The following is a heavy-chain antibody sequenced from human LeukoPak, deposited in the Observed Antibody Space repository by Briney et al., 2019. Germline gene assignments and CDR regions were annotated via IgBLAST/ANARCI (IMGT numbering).Heavy chain of an antibody. D-gene: IGHD5-18*01. V-gene: IGHV4-59*01. CDR3: ARENDRYGRIDY. Sequence: SETLSLTCSVSGGSISPYYWSWVRQPPGKGLEWIGYVSYSGSADYNPSLKSRVIISIDTSKNQFSLRLSSLTAADTAVYYCARENDRYGRIDYWGQGTQVTVSS. CDR1: GGSISPYY. J-gene: IGHJ4*02. CDR2: VSYSGSA.